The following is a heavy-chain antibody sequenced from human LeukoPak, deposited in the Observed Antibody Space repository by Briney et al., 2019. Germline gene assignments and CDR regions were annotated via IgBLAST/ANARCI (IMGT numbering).Heavy chain of an antibody. CDR2: ISSSGSST. Sequence: RGSLRLSCVASGVTFSSYEMSSVRQGPGKGLECVSYISSSGSSTDYADSVRGRFTISRDNVKNSLYLQMNRLRAEDTAVYYCARDGYHDSSACDYWGQGTLVTVSS. J-gene: IGHJ4*02. CDR3: ARDGYHDSSACDY. V-gene: IGHV3-48*03. D-gene: IGHD3-22*01. CDR1: GVTFSSYE.